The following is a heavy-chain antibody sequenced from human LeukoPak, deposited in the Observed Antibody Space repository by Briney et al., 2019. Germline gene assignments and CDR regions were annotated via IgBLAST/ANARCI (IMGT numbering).Heavy chain of an antibody. Sequence: ASVKVSCKASGYTFTGYYMHWVRQAPGQGLEWMGWINPNSGSTNYAQKFQGMVTMTRDTSISTAYMELSRLRSDDTAVYYCARDSCSGGRCKARDAFDIWGQGTMVTVSS. CDR2: INPNSGST. J-gene: IGHJ3*02. D-gene: IGHD2-15*01. CDR1: GYTFTGYY. CDR3: ARDSCSGGRCKARDAFDI. V-gene: IGHV1-2*02.